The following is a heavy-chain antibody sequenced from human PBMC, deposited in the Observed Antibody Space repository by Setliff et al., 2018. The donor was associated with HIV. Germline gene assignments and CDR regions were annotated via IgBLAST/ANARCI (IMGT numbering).Heavy chain of an antibody. J-gene: IGHJ4*02. CDR3: ASTGYSSGWSFDY. D-gene: IGHD6-19*01. Sequence: SETLSLTCDVSGGSISSGGYSWSWIRQPPGKGLEWIGYIYHRGSTYYNPSLKSRVTISVDTSKNQFSLKLSSVTAADTAVYYCASTGYSSGWSFDYWGQGTLVTVSS. V-gene: IGHV4-30-2*01. CDR2: IYHRGST. CDR1: GGSISSGGYS.